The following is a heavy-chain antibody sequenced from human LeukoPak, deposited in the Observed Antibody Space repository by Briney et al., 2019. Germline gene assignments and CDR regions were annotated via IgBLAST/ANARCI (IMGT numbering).Heavy chain of an antibody. D-gene: IGHD3-10*01. J-gene: IGHJ6*02. V-gene: IGHV3-30-3*01. CDR2: ISYDGSDK. Sequence: GGSLGLSCGVSGFIFRSYAMHWVRQAPAKGLEWVAVISYDGSDKYYADSVKGRCTISRDTSKNTLFLQMSSLRVEDSAVYYCGRDSGGSGTYFSPYGMDVWGQGTTVIVSS. CDR3: GRDSGGSGTYFSPYGMDV. CDR1: GFIFRSYA.